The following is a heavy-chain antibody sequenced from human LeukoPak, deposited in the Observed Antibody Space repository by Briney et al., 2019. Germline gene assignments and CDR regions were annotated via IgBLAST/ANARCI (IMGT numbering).Heavy chain of an antibody. J-gene: IGHJ3*02. CDR1: GFTFSDYN. V-gene: IGHV3-11*04. CDR3: AKDRGYYDGEDAFDI. D-gene: IGHD3-22*01. CDR2: ISRSGSTK. Sequence: GGSLRLSCAASGFTFSDYNMRWIRQAPGKGLEWVSSISRSGSTKYYADSVKGRFTISRDNSKNTLYLQMNSLRAEDTAVYYCAKDRGYYDGEDAFDIWGQGTMVTVSS.